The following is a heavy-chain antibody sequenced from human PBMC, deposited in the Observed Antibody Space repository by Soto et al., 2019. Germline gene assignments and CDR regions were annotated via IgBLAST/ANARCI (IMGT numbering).Heavy chain of an antibody. Sequence: QVQLVQSGAEEKKPGASVKVSCKASGYTFTSYAMHWVRQAPGQRLEWMGWINAGNGNTKYSQKFQGRVTITRDTSASTAYRERISLRSEDTAVYYCARSIVVVTALDYWGQGTLVTVSS. D-gene: IGHD2-21*02. J-gene: IGHJ4*02. CDR2: INAGNGNT. V-gene: IGHV1-3*05. CDR3: ARSIVVVTALDY. CDR1: GYTFTSYA.